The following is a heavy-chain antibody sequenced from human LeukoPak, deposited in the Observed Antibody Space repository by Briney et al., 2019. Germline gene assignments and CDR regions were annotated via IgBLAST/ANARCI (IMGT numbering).Heavy chain of an antibody. CDR2: ISGSGGST. V-gene: IGHV3-23*01. CDR1: GFTFSSYA. CDR3: AKDGWDIVVVPAAGEYYYYYMDV. Sequence: GGSLRLSCAASGFTFSSYAMSWVRQAPGKGLEWVSAISGSGGSTYYADSVKGRFTISRDNSKNTLYLQMNSLRAEDTAVYYCAKDGWDIVVVPAAGEYYYYYMDVWGKGTTVTVSS. J-gene: IGHJ6*03. D-gene: IGHD2-2*01.